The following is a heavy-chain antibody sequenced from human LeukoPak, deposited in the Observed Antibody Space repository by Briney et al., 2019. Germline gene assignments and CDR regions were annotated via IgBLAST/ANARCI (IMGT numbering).Heavy chain of an antibody. CDR3: ARDLDHYGSGSYLDY. CDR2: ISSSSSYI. Sequence: GGSLRLXCAASGFTFSSYSMNWVRQAPGKGLEWVSSISSSSSYIYYAESVKGRFTISRDNAKNSLYLQMNSLRAEDTAVYYCARDLDHYGSGSYLDYWGQGTLVTVSS. J-gene: IGHJ4*02. V-gene: IGHV3-21*01. D-gene: IGHD3-10*01. CDR1: GFTFSSYS.